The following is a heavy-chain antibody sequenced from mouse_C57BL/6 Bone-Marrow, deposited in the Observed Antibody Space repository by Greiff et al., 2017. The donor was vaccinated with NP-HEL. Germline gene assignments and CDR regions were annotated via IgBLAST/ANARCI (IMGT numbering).Heavy chain of an antibody. D-gene: IGHD1-1*01. CDR1: GYTFTDYN. V-gene: IGHV1-22*01. Sequence: VHVKQSGPELVKPGASVKMSCKASGYTFTDYNMHWVKQSHGKSLEWIGYINPNNGGTSYNQKFKGKATLTVNKSSSTAYMELRSLTSEDSAVYYCASNHYYGNYWGQGTTLTVSS. J-gene: IGHJ2*01. CDR3: ASNHYYGNY. CDR2: INPNNGGT.